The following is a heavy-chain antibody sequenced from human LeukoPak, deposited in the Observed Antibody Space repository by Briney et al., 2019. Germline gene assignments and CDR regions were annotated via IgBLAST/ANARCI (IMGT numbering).Heavy chain of an antibody. CDR3: KDDEGFR. J-gene: IGHJ4*02. CDR1: GFTFSSYA. V-gene: IGHV3-64*01. Sequence: PGGSLRLSCAASGFTFSSYAMSWVRQAPGKGLEYVSGISTDGGTTYYASSVKGRFTISRDNSNSTVYLQMDSLRAEDMAVYYCKDDEGFRWAQGTLVTVSP. D-gene: IGHD1-1*01. CDR2: ISTDGGTT.